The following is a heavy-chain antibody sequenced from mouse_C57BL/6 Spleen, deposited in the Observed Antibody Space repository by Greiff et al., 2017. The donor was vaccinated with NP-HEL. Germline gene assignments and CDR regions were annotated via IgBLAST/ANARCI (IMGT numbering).Heavy chain of an antibody. V-gene: IGHV14-4*01. CDR2: IDPENGDT. J-gene: IGHJ3*01. CDR1: GFNIKDDY. Sequence: EVQLQQSGAELVRPGASVKLSCTASGFNIKDDYMHWVKQRPEQGLEWIGWIDPENGDTEYASKFQGKATITADTSSNTAYLQLSSLTSEDTAVYYCTRARESWFAYGGQGTLVTVSA. CDR3: TRARESWFAY.